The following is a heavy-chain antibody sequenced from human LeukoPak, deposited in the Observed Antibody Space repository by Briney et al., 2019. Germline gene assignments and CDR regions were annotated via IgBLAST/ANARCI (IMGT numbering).Heavy chain of an antibody. D-gene: IGHD3-3*01. CDR2: MNPNRGDT. J-gene: IGHJ6*03. V-gene: IGHV1-8*03. CDR1: GYTFTSYY. Sequence: ASVKVSCKASGYTFTSYYMHWVRQAPGQGLEWMGWMNPNRGDTGYAQKFQGRVTITRNTSISTAYMELSSLRSEDTAVYYCARGLWGDFWSGDYYYYYMDVWGKGTTVTVSS. CDR3: ARGLWGDFWSGDYYYYYMDV.